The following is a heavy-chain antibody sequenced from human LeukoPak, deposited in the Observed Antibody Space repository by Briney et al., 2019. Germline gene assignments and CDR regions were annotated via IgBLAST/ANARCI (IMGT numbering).Heavy chain of an antibody. V-gene: IGHV6-1*01. J-gene: IGHJ4*02. D-gene: IGHD6-13*01. Sequence: SQTLSLTCAISGDSVSSNSAAWNWIRQSPSRGLEWLGRTYYRSKWYNDYAVSVKSRITINPDTSKNQFSLQLNSVTPGDTAVYYCASQTGYSSSWYDYWGQGTLVTVSS. CDR3: ASQTGYSSSWYDY. CDR2: TYYRSKWYN. CDR1: GDSVSSNSAA.